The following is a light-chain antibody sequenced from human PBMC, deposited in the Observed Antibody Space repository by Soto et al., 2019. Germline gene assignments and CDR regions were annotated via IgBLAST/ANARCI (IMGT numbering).Light chain of an antibody. J-gene: IGKJ1*01. CDR3: QQYKDWPLT. V-gene: IGKV3D-15*01. CDR2: GAS. Sequence: EIVLTQSPGTLSLSPGERATLSCWASQNVLSNYLAWYQQKPGQAPRLLIYGASTRATGIPDRFGGSGSGTDFTLTISSLQSEDFAIYYCQQYKDWPLTFGQGTKVDIK. CDR1: QNVLSNY.